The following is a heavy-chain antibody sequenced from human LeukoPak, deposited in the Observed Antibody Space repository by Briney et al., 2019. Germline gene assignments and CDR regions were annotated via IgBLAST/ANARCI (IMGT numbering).Heavy chain of an antibody. V-gene: IGHV4-39*07. CDR3: ARKTVIKQIDY. CDR1: GGSISSSSYY. CDR2: IYYSGST. D-gene: IGHD4-23*01. Sequence: KPSETLSLTCTVSGGSISSSSYYWGWIRQPPGKGLEWIGEIYYSGSTNYNPSLKSRVAISMDKSKNQFSLKLSSVTAADTAVYYCARKTVIKQIDYWGQGTLVTVSS. J-gene: IGHJ4*02.